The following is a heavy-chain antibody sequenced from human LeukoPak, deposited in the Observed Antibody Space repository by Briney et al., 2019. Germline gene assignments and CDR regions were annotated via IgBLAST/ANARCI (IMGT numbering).Heavy chain of an antibody. D-gene: IGHD3-3*01. CDR3: ARAITIFGVVIISEFDY. CDR1: GGTFISYA. V-gene: IGHV1-69*13. J-gene: IGHJ4*02. CDR2: IIPIFGTA. Sequence: ASVKVSCKASGGTFISYAISWVRQAPGQGLEWMGGIIPIFGTANYAQKFQGRVTITADESPSTAYMELSSLRSEDTAVYYCARAITIFGVVIISEFDYWGQGTLVTVSS.